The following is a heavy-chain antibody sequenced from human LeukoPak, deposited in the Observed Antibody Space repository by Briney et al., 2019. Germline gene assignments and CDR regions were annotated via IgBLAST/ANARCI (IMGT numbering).Heavy chain of an antibody. CDR1: GFTFSSYW. D-gene: IGHD4-23*01. Sequence: PGGSLTLSCAVSGFTFSSYWMHWVRQPPGKGLVWVSRINTDGSTTTYADSVKGRFTISRENAKNTLYRQMNSLRAEDTAVYYCARGNGGHIDYWGQGTLVTVSS. J-gene: IGHJ4*02. CDR3: ARGNGGHIDY. CDR2: INTDGSTT. V-gene: IGHV3-74*01.